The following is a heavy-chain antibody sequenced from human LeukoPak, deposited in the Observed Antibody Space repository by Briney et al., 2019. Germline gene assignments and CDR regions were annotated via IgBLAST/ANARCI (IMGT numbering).Heavy chain of an antibody. CDR3: ARRTPSLTGYYIFDY. V-gene: IGHV1-8*02. J-gene: IGHJ4*02. CDR1: GYTFTGYY. D-gene: IGHD3-9*01. Sequence: ASVKVSCKASGYTFTGYYMHWVRQAPGQGLEWMGWMNPNSGNTGYAQKFQGRVTMTRNTSISTAYMELSSLRSEDTAVYYCARRTPSLTGYYIFDYWGQGTLVTVSS. CDR2: MNPNSGNT.